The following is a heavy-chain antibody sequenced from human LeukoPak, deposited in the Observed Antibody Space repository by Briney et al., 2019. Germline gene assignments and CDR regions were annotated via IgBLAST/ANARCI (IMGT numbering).Heavy chain of an antibody. Sequence: PGQSLRLSCEASGFTFRGYGMHWVRQSPGKGLEWVAVISYDGNAKAFADSVKGRFIISRDNPKNTLFLQMNSLSPEDTGLYFCARDRHIYGFTLAAWGQGTPVIVSS. V-gene: IGHV3-30*03. CDR2: ISYDGNAK. D-gene: IGHD3-10*01. J-gene: IGHJ5*02. CDR3: ARDRHIYGFTLAA. CDR1: GFTFRGYG.